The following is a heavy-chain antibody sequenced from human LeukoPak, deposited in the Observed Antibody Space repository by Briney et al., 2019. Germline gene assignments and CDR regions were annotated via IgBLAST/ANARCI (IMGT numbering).Heavy chain of an antibody. V-gene: IGHV4-39*07. J-gene: IGHJ4*02. Sequence: SETLSLTCTVSGGSISSSYYYWGWIRQPPGKGLEWIGTIYYSGSTYYNPSLKSRVTISVDTSANQFSLKLSSVTAADTAVYYCARDVGDGYNLLGYWGQGTLVTVSS. CDR1: GGSISSSYYY. CDR3: ARDVGDGYNLLGY. D-gene: IGHD5-24*01. CDR2: IYYSGST.